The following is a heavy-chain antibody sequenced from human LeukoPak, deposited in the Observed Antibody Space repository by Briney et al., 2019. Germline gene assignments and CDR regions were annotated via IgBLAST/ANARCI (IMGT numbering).Heavy chain of an antibody. V-gene: IGHV1-18*01. J-gene: IGHJ4*02. CDR3: ARDGSSSSFDY. Sequence: ASVKVSCKASGYTFTSFGISWVRQAPGQGPEWMGWISAYNGNTNYAQKFQGRVTMTTHTSTSTAYMELRSLRSDDTAVYYCARDGSSSSFDYWGQGTLVTVSS. D-gene: IGHD6-6*01. CDR2: ISAYNGNT. CDR1: GYTFTSFG.